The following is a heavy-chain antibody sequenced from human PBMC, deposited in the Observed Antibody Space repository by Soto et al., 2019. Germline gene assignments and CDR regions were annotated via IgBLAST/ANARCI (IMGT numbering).Heavy chain of an antibody. V-gene: IGHV1-2*02. CDR1: GYTFTGHY. Sequence: ASVKVSCKASGYTFTGHYIHWVRQAPEQGPEWMGEIGPASGATRYAQRFQGRVTMTRDMSITTVYMELNNLRPDDTAVYYCGRGRSGQIVVFSWGQGTPVTVSS. J-gene: IGHJ1*01. CDR2: IGPASGAT. CDR3: GRGRSGQIVVFS. D-gene: IGHD6-19*01.